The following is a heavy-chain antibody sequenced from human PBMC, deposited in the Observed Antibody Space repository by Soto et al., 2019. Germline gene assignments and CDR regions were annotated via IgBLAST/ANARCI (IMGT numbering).Heavy chain of an antibody. D-gene: IGHD3-22*01. CDR2: IDPSDSYT. Sequence: GESLKISCKGSGYSFTSYWISWVRQMPGKGLEWMGRIDPSDSYTNYSPSFQGHVTISADKSISTAYLQWSSLKASDTAMYYCARRVRIVVVTHDAFDIWGQGTMVTVSS. V-gene: IGHV5-10-1*01. J-gene: IGHJ3*02. CDR3: ARRVRIVVVTHDAFDI. CDR1: GYSFTSYW.